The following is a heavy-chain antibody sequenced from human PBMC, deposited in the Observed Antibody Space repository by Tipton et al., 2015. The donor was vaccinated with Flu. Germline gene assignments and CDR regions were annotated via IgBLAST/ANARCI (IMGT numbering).Heavy chain of an antibody. Sequence: AVSGFTFDDYAMHWVRQAPGKGLEWVSGISWNSGSIGYADSVKGRFTISRDNAKNSLYLQMNSLRAEDTALYYCARSYYDFWSGYYGGYSYGRDVWGQGTTVPVSS. V-gene: IGHV3-9*01. CDR1: GFTFDDYA. D-gene: IGHD3-3*01. CDR3: ARSYYDFWSGYYGGYSYGRDV. CDR2: ISWNSGSI. J-gene: IGHJ6*02.